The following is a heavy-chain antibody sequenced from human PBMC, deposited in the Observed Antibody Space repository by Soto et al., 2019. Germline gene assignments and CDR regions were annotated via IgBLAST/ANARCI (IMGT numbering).Heavy chain of an antibody. V-gene: IGHV4-59*08. CDR2: IYYSGST. CDR1: GGSISSYY. CDR3: ARHKSSSSLWADP. D-gene: IGHD6-6*01. Sequence: SETLSLTCTVSGGSISSYYWSWIRQPPGKGLEWIGYIYYSGSTNYNPSLKSRVTISVDTSKNQFSLKLSSVTAADTAVYYWARHKSSSSLWADPWGQGTLVTVSS. J-gene: IGHJ5*02.